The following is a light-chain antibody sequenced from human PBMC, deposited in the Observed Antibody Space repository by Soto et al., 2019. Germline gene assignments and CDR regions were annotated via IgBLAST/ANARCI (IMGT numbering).Light chain of an antibody. Sequence: QSALTQPASVSGSPGQSITITCTGTSSDIGGYDYVSWYQHHPGKAPKVIIYGVTNRPSGVSHRFSGSKSANTASLTISGLQAEDEADYYCSSYAGGNNVVFGGGTQLTVL. J-gene: IGLJ2*01. CDR2: GVT. V-gene: IGLV2-14*01. CDR1: SSDIGGYDY. CDR3: SSYAGGNNVV.